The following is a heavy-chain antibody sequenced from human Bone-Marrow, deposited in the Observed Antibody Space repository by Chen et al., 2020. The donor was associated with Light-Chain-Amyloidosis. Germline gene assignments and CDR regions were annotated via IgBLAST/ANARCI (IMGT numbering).Heavy chain of an antibody. Sequence: EVQLVESGGGLVKPGGSLRLTCAASGFTFSDHIMHWVRQAPGKGLEWVSSVTSSSSFMYDADSVKGRFSISRDNAKSSLYLQMNSLRAEDTAVYYCAKTEGYDFWRNGMDVWGQGTTVIVS. J-gene: IGHJ6*02. CDR2: VTSSSSFM. CDR3: AKTEGYDFWRNGMDV. CDR1: GFTFSDHI. D-gene: IGHD3-3*01. V-gene: IGHV3-21*01.